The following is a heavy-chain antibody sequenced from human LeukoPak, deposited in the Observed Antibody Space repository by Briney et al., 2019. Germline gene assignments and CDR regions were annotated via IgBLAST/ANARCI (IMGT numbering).Heavy chain of an antibody. CDR3: ARASPSGYDY. V-gene: IGHV3-48*02. J-gene: IGHJ4*02. CDR1: GFTVSSNY. CDR2: ISHTSDAI. Sequence: PGGSLRLSCAASGFTVSSNYMIWVRQAPGKGLEWVSYISHTSDAIYYPDSVKGRFTISRDNAKNSLYLQMNSLRDEDTAVYYCARASPSGYDYWGQGTLVTVSS. D-gene: IGHD3-22*01.